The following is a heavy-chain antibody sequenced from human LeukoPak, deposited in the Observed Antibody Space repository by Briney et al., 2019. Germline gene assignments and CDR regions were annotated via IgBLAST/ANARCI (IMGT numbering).Heavy chain of an antibody. CDR2: IRYDGSNK. V-gene: IGHV3-30*02. CDR3: AKDLGIQLWLSYGDY. D-gene: IGHD5-18*01. CDR1: GFTFSSYG. Sequence: GGSLRLSCAASGFTFSSYGMHWVRQAPGKGLEWVAFIRYDGSNKYYADSVKGRFTISRDNSKNTLYLQMNSLRAEDTAVYYCAKDLGIQLWLSYGDYWGQGTLVTVPS. J-gene: IGHJ4*02.